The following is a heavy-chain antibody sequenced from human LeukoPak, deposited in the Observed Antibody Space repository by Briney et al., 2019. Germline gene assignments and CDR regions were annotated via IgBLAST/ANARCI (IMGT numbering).Heavy chain of an antibody. CDR3: ARDVFLAYCTNGVCGY. Sequence: ASVKVSCKASGYTFTGYYMHWVRQAPGQGLEWMGWINPNSGGTNYAQKFQGRVTMTRDTSISTAYMELSRLRSDDTAVYYCARDVFLAYCTNGVCGYWGQGTLVTVSS. D-gene: IGHD2-8*01. J-gene: IGHJ4*02. CDR1: GYTFTGYY. V-gene: IGHV1-2*02. CDR2: INPNSGGT.